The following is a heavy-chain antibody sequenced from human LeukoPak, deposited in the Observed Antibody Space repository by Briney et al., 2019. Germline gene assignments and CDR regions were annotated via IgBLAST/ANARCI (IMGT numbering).Heavy chain of an antibody. CDR1: GGTFSTYA. Sequence: ASVKASCNASGGTFSTYAISWVRQTPGQGLEWMGGIIPIFGTANYAQKFQGRVTIPADESTSTDYMELSSLRSEDTAVYYCAREGDRSSSSQLDYWGPGTLVTVSS. CDR2: IIPIFGTA. D-gene: IGHD6-6*01. CDR3: AREGDRSSSSQLDY. J-gene: IGHJ4*02. V-gene: IGHV1-69*13.